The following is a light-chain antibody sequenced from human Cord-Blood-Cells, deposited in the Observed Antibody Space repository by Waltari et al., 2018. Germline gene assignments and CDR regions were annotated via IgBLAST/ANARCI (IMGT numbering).Light chain of an antibody. CDR2: ATT. J-gene: IGKJ4*01. V-gene: IGKV1-39*01. CDR1: QSISSY. Sequence: IQMTQSPSSLSASVGDRVTIACRASQSISSYLNWYQQKPGIAPKLLIYATTSLESGCPSRFSCSPSRTEVTLTISSLQPEDFTTYYGQQSYSTLRTYGGGTKVEIK. CDR3: QQSYSTLRT.